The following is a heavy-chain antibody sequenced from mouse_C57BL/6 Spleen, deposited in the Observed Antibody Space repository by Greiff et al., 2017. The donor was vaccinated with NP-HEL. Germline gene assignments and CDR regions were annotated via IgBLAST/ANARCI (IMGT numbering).Heavy chain of an antibody. D-gene: IGHD2-5*01. V-gene: IGHV1-63*01. Sequence: QVQLQQSGAELVRPGTSVKMSCKASGYTFTNYWIGWAKQRPGHGLEWIGDIYPGGGYTNYNEKFKGKATLPADKYSITAYMQFSSLSSEDAAIYYSARSDSNYADAMDDWGQGTSVTVSS. CDR2: IYPGGGYT. CDR1: GYTFTNYW. CDR3: ARSDSNYADAMDD. J-gene: IGHJ4*01.